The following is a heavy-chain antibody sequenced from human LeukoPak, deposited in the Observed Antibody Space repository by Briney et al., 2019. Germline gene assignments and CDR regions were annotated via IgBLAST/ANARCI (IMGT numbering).Heavy chain of an antibody. Sequence: PGGSLRLSCAASGFTFSSYGMHWVRQAPGKGLEWVAVIWYDGSNKYCADSVKGRFTISRDSSKNTLYLQMNSLRAEDTAVYYCARLAVAGARGFDYWGQGTLVTVSS. CDR3: ARLAVAGARGFDY. V-gene: IGHV3-33*01. CDR1: GFTFSSYG. CDR2: IWYDGSNK. D-gene: IGHD6-19*01. J-gene: IGHJ4*02.